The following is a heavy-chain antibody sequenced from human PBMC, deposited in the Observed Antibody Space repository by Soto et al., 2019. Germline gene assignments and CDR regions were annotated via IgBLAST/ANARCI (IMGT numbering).Heavy chain of an antibody. CDR3: VRGGYYGSGSYYTLLDY. CDR2: IYSSGST. CDR1: GGSISGYY. D-gene: IGHD3-10*01. Sequence: SETPSLTCTVTGGSISGYYRSWIRQPAGKGLEWIGRIYSSGSTNYNPSLKSRVTMSVDTSKNQFSLKLTSVTAADTAVYYCVRGGYYGSGSYYTLLDYWGQGTRVTVSA. V-gene: IGHV4-4*07. J-gene: IGHJ4*02.